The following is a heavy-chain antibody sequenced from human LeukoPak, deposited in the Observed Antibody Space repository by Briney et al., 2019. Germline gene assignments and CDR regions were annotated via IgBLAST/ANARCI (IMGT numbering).Heavy chain of an antibody. J-gene: IGHJ4*02. V-gene: IGHV4-59*01. CDR1: GASISSYY. CDR2: IYYSGST. D-gene: IGHD3-16*01. CDR3: ARVRPPWDFEY. Sequence: PSETLALTCTVSGASISSYYWSWIRQPPGKGLEWIGNIYYSGSTNYNPSLKSRVTISVDTSKNQFSLKLSSVTAADTAVYYCARVRPPWDFEYWGQGTLFTVSS.